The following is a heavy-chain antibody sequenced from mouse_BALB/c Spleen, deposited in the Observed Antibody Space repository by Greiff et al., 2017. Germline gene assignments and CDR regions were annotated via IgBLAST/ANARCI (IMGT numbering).Heavy chain of an antibody. Sequence: VQLQQSGAELAKPGASVKMSCKASGYTFTSYWMHWVKQRPGQGLEWIGYINPSTGYTEYNQKFKDKATLTADKSSSTAYMQLSSLTSEDSAVYYCARLGYGNSAWFAYWGQGTLVTVSA. V-gene: IGHV1-7*01. J-gene: IGHJ3*01. CDR3: ARLGYGNSAWFAY. CDR2: INPSTGYT. D-gene: IGHD2-10*02. CDR1: GYTFTSYW.